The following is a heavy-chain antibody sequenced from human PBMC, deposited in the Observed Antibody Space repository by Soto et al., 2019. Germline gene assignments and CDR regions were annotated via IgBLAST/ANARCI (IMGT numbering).Heavy chain of an antibody. D-gene: IGHD3-22*01. Sequence: SGPTLVNPTQTLTLTCSFSGFSLSTSGVGVGWIRQAPGKALEWLALIFWDNDKRYSPSLKSRLTITKDTSKNQVVLTMTNMDPVDTATYFCAHQPPSIVNYDASGHSYFQHWGQGTLVTVSS. CDR2: IFWDNDK. CDR3: AHQPPSIVNYDASGHSYFQH. V-gene: IGHV2-5*02. CDR1: GFSLSTSGVG. J-gene: IGHJ1*01.